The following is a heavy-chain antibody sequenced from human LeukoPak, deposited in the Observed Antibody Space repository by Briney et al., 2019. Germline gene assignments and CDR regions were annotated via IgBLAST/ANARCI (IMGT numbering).Heavy chain of an antibody. Sequence: GGPLRLSCAASGFTFSRYWMSWVRQAPGKGLEWVANIKLDGSEKYYADSVKGRFTISRDNSKNTLYLQMNSLRAEDTAVYYCARGSGWHDYWGQGTLVTVSS. CDR1: GFTFSRYW. D-gene: IGHD6-19*01. J-gene: IGHJ4*02. CDR3: ARGSGWHDY. CDR2: IKLDGSEK. V-gene: IGHV3-7*01.